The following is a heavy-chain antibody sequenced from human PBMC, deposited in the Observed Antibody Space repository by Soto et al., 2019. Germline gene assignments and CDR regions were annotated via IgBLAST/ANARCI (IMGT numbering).Heavy chain of an antibody. CDR2: ISPGGDRI. D-gene: IGHD6-19*01. V-gene: IGHV3-48*02. Sequence: GGSLRLSCVASGFMFDSYAMNWVRQAPGKGLEWVSYISPGGDRIYDAESLKGRITISRDNARNSLSLQMNILSDEDTAVYYCTKSADSAGWGVDFWGQGTLVTVSS. J-gene: IGHJ4*02. CDR1: GFMFDSYA. CDR3: TKSADSAGWGVDF.